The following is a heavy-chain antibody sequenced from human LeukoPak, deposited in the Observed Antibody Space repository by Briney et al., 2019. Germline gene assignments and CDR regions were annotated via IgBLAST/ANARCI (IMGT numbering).Heavy chain of an antibody. CDR1: GGSISTYY. V-gene: IGHV4-59*01. CDR2: VSSNEGT. Sequence: SETLSLTCTVSGGSISTYYWGWIRQPPGEGLEWIGYVSSNEGTNYNPSLKSRVTILVDTSKNQFSLHLYSVTAADTAMYYCARVRSYYGSVTGKSYYFDYWGQGTLVTVSS. CDR3: ARVRSYYGSVTGKSYYFDY. J-gene: IGHJ4*02. D-gene: IGHD3-10*01.